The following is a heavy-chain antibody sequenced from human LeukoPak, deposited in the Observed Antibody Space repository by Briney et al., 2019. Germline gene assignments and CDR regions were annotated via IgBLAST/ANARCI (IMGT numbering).Heavy chain of an antibody. CDR3: AREGCSSTSCYTDY. CDR1: GGSISSYY. V-gene: IGHV4-4*07. J-gene: IGHJ4*02. D-gene: IGHD2-2*02. CDR2: IYTSGST. Sequence: SETLSLTCTVSGGSISSYYWSWIRQPAGKGLEWIGRIYTSGSTNYNPSLKSRVTMSVDTSKNQFSLELSSVTAADTALYYCAREGCSSTSCYTDYWGQGTLVTVSS.